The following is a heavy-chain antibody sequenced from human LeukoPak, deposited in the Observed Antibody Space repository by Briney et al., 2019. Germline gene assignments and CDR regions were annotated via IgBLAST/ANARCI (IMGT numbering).Heavy chain of an antibody. Sequence: GTSLRLSCAASGFTFSNYGMHWVRQAPGKGLEWVAGIWYDGGYKYYADSVKGRFTISRDTSKNTLYIQMNSLRAEDTAVYYCAKEYTPSSPLGELDSWGQGTLVTVSS. CDR2: IWYDGGYK. CDR1: GFTFSNYG. V-gene: IGHV3-33*06. CDR3: AKEYTPSSPLGELDS. J-gene: IGHJ4*02. D-gene: IGHD6-6*01.